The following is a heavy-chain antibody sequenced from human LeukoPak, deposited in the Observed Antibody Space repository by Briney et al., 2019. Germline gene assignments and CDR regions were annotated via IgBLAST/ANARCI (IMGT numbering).Heavy chain of an antibody. J-gene: IGHJ3*02. D-gene: IGHD3-22*01. V-gene: IGHV3-53*01. Sequence: PPGGSLGLSCAASGFTVSSNYMSWVRQAPGKGLEWVSVIYSGGSTYYADSVKGRFTISRDNSKNTLYLQMNSLRAEDTAVYYCARAVGGYYDSSGYYSADAFDIWGQGTMVTVSS. CDR1: GFTVSSNY. CDR3: ARAVGGYYDSSGYYSADAFDI. CDR2: IYSGGST.